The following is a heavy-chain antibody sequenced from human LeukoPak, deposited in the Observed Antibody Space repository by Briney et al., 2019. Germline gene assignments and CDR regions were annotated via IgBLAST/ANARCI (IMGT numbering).Heavy chain of an antibody. CDR1: GGSFSGYY. D-gene: IGHD4-17*01. J-gene: IGHJ4*02. CDR3: ARGEDYGDYQNYFDY. Sequence: KPSETLSLTCAVYGGSFSGYYWSWIRQPPGKGLEWIGEINHSGSTNYNPSLKSRVTISVDTSKNQFSLKLSSVTAADTAVYYCARGEDYGDYQNYFDYWGQGTLVTVSS. V-gene: IGHV4-34*01. CDR2: INHSGST.